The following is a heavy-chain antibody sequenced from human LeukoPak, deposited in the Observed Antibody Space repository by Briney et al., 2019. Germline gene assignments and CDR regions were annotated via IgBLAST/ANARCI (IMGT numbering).Heavy chain of an antibody. CDR3: ARDRMVRGVIILGRRDYYYYGMDV. CDR1: GGSFSGYY. CDR2: INHSGST. Sequence: SETLSLTCAVYGGSFSGYYWSWIRQPPGKGLEWIGEINHSGSTNYNPSLKSRVTISVDTSKNQFSLKLSSVTAADTAVYYCARDRMVRGVIILGRRDYYYYGMDVWGQGTTVTVSS. D-gene: IGHD3-10*01. V-gene: IGHV4-34*01. J-gene: IGHJ6*02.